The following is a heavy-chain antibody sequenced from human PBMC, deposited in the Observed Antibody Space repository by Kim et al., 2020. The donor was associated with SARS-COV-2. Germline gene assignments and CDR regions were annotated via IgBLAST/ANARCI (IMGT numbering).Heavy chain of an antibody. Sequence: GGSLRLSCAASGFTFSSYAMSWVRQAPGKGLEWVSAISGSGGSTYYADSVKGRFTISRDNSKNTLYLQMNSLRAEDTAVYYCAKDFLAAAGLVRDAFDIWGQGTMVTVSS. CDR3: AKDFLAAAGLVRDAFDI. CDR1: GFTFSSYA. V-gene: IGHV3-23*01. J-gene: IGHJ3*02. D-gene: IGHD6-13*01. CDR2: ISGSGGST.